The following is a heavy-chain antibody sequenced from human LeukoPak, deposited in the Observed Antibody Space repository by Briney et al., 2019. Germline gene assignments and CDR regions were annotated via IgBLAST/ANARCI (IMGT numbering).Heavy chain of an antibody. Sequence: GGSLRLSCAASGFTFSSYSMNWVRQAPGKGLEWVSFISSSSSYIYYADSVRGRFTISRDNSKNTLYLQMNSLRAEDTAVYYCAKVGSPLFGEFLGYWGQGTLVTVSS. CDR3: AKVGSPLFGEFLGY. CDR2: ISSSSSYI. D-gene: IGHD3-10*02. V-gene: IGHV3-21*04. CDR1: GFTFSSYS. J-gene: IGHJ4*02.